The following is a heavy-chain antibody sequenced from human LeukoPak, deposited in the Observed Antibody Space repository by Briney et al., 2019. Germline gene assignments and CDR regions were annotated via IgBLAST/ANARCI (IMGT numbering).Heavy chain of an antibody. CDR3: VRDLMGSGSTTAYLHH. Sequence: GGSQRLSCTASGFTFNDYSMNWVRQAPGKGLEWVSSISRRSRHVYYAGSVKGRFTISRDDAKNSLYLQMNSLRAEDMAVYFCVRDLMGSGSTTAYLHHWGQGTLVTVSS. CDR2: ISRRSRHV. CDR1: GFTFNDYS. V-gene: IGHV3-21*01. D-gene: IGHD1-1*01. J-gene: IGHJ1*01.